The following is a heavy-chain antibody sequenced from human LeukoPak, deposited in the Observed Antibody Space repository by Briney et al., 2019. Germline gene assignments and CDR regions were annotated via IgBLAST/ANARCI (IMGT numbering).Heavy chain of an antibody. CDR1: GFTFSSYG. V-gene: IGHV3-33*01. J-gene: IGHJ6*02. CDR2: IWFDGSNQ. Sequence: GGSLRLSCAASGFTFSSYGMHWVRQAPGKGLECVAVIWFDGSNQYYADSVKGRFTISRDNSKNTLYLQMNSLRAEDTAVYYCARDPGITMVRGPIRGPCGMDVWGQGTTVTVSS. CDR3: ARDPGITMVRGPIRGPCGMDV. D-gene: IGHD3-10*01.